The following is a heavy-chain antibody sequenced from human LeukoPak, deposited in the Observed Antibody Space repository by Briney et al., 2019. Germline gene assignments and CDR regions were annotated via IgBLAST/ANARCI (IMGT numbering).Heavy chain of an antibody. V-gene: IGHV1-69*04. CDR3: ASSTETKDYYYYGMDV. D-gene: IGHD1-14*01. CDR2: NILNLGIA. Sequence: ATVKLSCKASGGTFGSYAISCVTEAPGPGLESLRRNILNLGIANYARKFRGRVTITAHKSTSTAYMEVRSLRSDDAAVYYCASSTETKDYYYYGMDVWGQGTTVTVSS. CDR1: GGTFGSYA. J-gene: IGHJ6*02.